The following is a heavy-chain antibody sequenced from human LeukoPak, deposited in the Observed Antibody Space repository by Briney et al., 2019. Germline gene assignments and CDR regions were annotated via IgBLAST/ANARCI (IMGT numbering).Heavy chain of an antibody. J-gene: IGHJ6*02. D-gene: IGHD1-1*01. CDR2: ISYDGVNK. V-gene: IGHV3-30*18. CDR3: AKLRELVTYYYYYGLDV. CDR1: GFTFSNYG. Sequence: QSGGSLRLSCAASGFTFSNYGMHWVRQAPGKGLEWVALISYDGVNKYYADSVKGRFTISRGNSKNTQYLRMNSLRVEDTALYYCAKLRELVTYYYYYGLDVWGQGTTVTVSS.